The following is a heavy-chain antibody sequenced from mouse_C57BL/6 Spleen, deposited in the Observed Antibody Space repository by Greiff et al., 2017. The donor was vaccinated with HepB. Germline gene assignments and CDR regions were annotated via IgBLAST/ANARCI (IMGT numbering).Heavy chain of an antibody. D-gene: IGHD2-4*01. V-gene: IGHV1-26*01. Sequence: EVQLQQSGPELVKPGASVKISCKASGYTFTDYYMNWVKQSHGKSLEWIGDINPNNGGTSYNQKFKGKATLTVDKSSSTAYMELRSLTSEDSAVYYCARWEYDYDGDYWGQGTTLTVSS. CDR3: ARWEYDYDGDY. CDR1: GYTFTDYY. J-gene: IGHJ2*01. CDR2: INPNNGGT.